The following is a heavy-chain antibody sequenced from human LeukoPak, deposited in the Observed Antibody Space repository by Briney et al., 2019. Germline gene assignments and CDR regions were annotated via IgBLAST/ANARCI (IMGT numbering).Heavy chain of an antibody. V-gene: IGHV4-4*07. D-gene: IGHD6-19*01. J-gene: IGHJ4*02. CDR1: GDSMSSYY. Sequence: SETLSLTCSVSGDSMSSYYWSWIRQSAGKGLEWIGRVYASGGTRYNPSLKSRVTISVDTSKNQFSLKLTSVTAADTAVYYCARTTGVAVAGGYYFDYWGQGILVTVSS. CDR2: VYASGGT. CDR3: ARTTGVAVAGGYYFDY.